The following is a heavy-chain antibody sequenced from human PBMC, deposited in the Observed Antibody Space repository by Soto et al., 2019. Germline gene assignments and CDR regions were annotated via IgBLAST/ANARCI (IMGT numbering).Heavy chain of an antibody. V-gene: IGHV4-34*01. J-gene: IGHJ4*02. CDR2: INHSGST. Sequence: PSETLSLTCAVYGGSFSGYYWSWIRQPPGKGLEWIGEINHSGSTNYNPSLKSRVTISVDTSKNQFSLKLSSVTAADTAVYYCARGLDCSSTSCYDFDYWGQGTLVTVSS. CDR3: ARGLDCSSTSCYDFDY. CDR1: GGSFSGYY. D-gene: IGHD2-2*01.